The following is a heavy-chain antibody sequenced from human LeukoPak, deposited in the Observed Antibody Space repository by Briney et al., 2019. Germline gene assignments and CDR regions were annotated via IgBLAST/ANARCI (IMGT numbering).Heavy chain of an antibody. V-gene: IGHV3-7*01. J-gene: IGHJ6*03. Sequence: PGGSLRLSCAASGFTFSSYWMSWVRQAPGKGLEWVANIKQDGSEKYYVDSVKGRFTISRDNAKNSLYLQMNSLRAEDTAVYYCARDPRSTSCYTMYYYYYYMDVWGKGTTVTVSS. CDR2: IKQDGSEK. CDR3: ARDPRSTSCYTMYYYYYYMDV. D-gene: IGHD2-2*02. CDR1: GFTFSSYW.